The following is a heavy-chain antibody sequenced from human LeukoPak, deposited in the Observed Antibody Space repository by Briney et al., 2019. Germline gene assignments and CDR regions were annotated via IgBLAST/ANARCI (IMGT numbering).Heavy chain of an antibody. CDR3: AKYINVPGTQLLGDY. D-gene: IGHD1-1*01. V-gene: IGHV3-23*01. CDR2: ICASGRCT. J-gene: IGHJ4*02. Sequence: GGSLRLSCAASRFSFINNAMGWVRQAPGKGLEWVSGICASGRCTFYAAPVRGRFTVSRDNSKNSLYLQMNSLRAEDTAVYYCAKYINVPGTQLLGDYWGQGALVTVSS. CDR1: RFSFINNA.